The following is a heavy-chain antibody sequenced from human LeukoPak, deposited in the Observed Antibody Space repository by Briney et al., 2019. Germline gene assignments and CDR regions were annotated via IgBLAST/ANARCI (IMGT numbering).Heavy chain of an antibody. J-gene: IGHJ5*02. CDR3: AKRPVGIAAAGTYWFDP. D-gene: IGHD6-13*01. CDR1: GFTFSSYE. V-gene: IGHV3-48*03. Sequence: GGSLRLSCAASGFTFSSYEMNWVRQAPGKGLEWVSYISSSGSTIYYADSVKGRFTISRDNAKNSLYLQMNSLRAEDTAVYYCAKRPVGIAAAGTYWFDPWGQGTLVTVSS. CDR2: ISSSGSTI.